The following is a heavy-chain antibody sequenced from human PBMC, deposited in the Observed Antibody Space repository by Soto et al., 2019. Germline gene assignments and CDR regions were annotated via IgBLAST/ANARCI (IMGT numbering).Heavy chain of an antibody. CDR1: GFNFVDYG. J-gene: IGHJ4*02. CDR3: ARSKDWNQIAPFDY. CDR2: INWNGGST. V-gene: IGHV3-20*04. D-gene: IGHD1-1*01. Sequence: GGSLRLSSTASGFNFVDYGMSWVRQETGKGLEWVSGINWNGGSTGYADSVKGRFTISRDNAKNSLYLQMNSLRAEDTALYYCARSKDWNQIAPFDYWGQGTLVTVSS.